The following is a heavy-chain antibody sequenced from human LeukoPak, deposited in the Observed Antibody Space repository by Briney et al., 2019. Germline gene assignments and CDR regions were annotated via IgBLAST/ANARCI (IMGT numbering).Heavy chain of an antibody. CDR2: IYHSGST. V-gene: IGHV4-4*02. J-gene: IGHJ6*04. D-gene: IGHD3-10*01. Sequence: SETLSLTCAVSGGSIGSSNWWSWVRQPPGKGLEWIGEIYHSGSTHYNPSLKSRVTISVDKSKNQFSLKLSSVTAADTAVYYCARDPTMVRGPSMDVWGKGTTVTVSS. CDR1: GGSIGSSNW. CDR3: ARDPTMVRGPSMDV.